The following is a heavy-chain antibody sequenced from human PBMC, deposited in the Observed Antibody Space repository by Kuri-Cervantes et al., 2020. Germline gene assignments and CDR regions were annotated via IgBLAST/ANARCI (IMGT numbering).Heavy chain of an antibody. J-gene: IGHJ4*02. CDR2: MNPYSANT. CDR1: GYTFTDYD. D-gene: IGHD5-12*01. V-gene: IGHV1-8*01. Sequence: ASVKVSCKTSGYTFTDYDINWVRQAPGQGLEWMGWMNPYSANTGYAQKFQGRLTMTRDTSISTAYMELSSLRSEDTAVYYCARVLGYSGYDWVDYWGQGTLVTVSS. CDR3: ARVLGYSGYDWVDY.